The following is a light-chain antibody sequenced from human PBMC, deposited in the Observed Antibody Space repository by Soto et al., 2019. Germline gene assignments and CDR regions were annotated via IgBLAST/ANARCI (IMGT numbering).Light chain of an antibody. CDR3: SSKSPDF. CDR1: SSGIRDYNY. CDR2: EVS. J-gene: IGLJ1*01. V-gene: IGLV2-14*01. Sequence: QSALTQPASVSGSPGQSITISCTGTSSGIRDYNYVSWYQQLPGNAPKLIMYEVSNRPSGISNRFSGSKSGNTASLTISGLQAADEADYYCSSKSPDFFGTGTKLTVL.